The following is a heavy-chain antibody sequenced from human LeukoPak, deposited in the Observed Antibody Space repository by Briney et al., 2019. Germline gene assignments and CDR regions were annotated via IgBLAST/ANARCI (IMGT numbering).Heavy chain of an antibody. CDR3: AKSGYSYGPGTNPFDY. Sequence: RVASVKVSCKASGYTFTGYYMHWVRQAPGQGLEWMGWINPNSGGTNYAQKFQGRVTMTRDTSISTAYMELSRLRSDDTAVYYCAKSGYSYGPGTNPFDYWGQGTLVTVSS. V-gene: IGHV1-2*02. CDR1: GYTFTGYY. J-gene: IGHJ4*02. D-gene: IGHD5-18*01. CDR2: INPNSGGT.